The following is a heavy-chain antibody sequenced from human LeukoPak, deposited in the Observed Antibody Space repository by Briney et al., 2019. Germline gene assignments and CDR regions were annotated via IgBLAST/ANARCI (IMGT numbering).Heavy chain of an antibody. CDR2: ISYDGSNK. V-gene: IGHV3-30*04. CDR1: GFTFSSYA. Sequence: GGSLRLSCAASGFTFSSYAMHWVRQAPGKGLEWVAVISYDGSNKYYADSVRGRFTISRDNSKNTLYLRMNSLRAEDTAVYYCARDSPAYWGQGTLVTVSS. J-gene: IGHJ4*02. CDR3: ARDSPAY.